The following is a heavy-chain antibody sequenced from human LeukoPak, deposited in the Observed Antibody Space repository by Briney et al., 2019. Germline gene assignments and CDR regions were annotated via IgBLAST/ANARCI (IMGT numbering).Heavy chain of an antibody. Sequence: GGSLRLSCVASKFTSGHSFTNYWMSWVRQAPGKGLEWVANINQDGSETYYVDSVKGRFTMSRDNAKKSVSLQVNSLRAEDTAVYYCARDSFPRAVADAFDIWGQGTMVTVSS. CDR2: INQDGSET. CDR1: KFTSGHSFTNYW. V-gene: IGHV3-7*01. CDR3: ARDSFPRAVADAFDI. J-gene: IGHJ3*02. D-gene: IGHD2-21*01.